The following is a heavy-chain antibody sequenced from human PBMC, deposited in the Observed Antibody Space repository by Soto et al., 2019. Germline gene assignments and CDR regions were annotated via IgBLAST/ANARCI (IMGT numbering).Heavy chain of an antibody. D-gene: IGHD1-26*01. CDR1: GDSISSGGHS. V-gene: IGHV4-30-2*01. Sequence: SETLSLTCAVSGDSISSGGHSWSWIRQPPGQGLEWIGYIYPSGSTYYNPSLENRVTLSVDRPKNQFSLKLSSVTAADTAVYYCARGRGVGNWFDPWGQGTLVTVSS. J-gene: IGHJ5*02. CDR3: ARGRGVGNWFDP. CDR2: IYPSGST.